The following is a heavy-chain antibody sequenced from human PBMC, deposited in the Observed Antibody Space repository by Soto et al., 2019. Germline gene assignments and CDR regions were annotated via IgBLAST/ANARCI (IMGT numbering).Heavy chain of an antibody. D-gene: IGHD3-3*01. CDR1: GGSFSGYY. V-gene: IGHV4-34*01. CDR2: INHSGST. Sequence: ETLSLTCAVYGGSFSGYYWSWIRQPPGKGLEWIGEINHSGSTNYNPSLKSRVTISVDTSKNQFSLKLSSVTAADTAVYYCARKHYDFWKVYGMDVWGQGTTVTVSS. CDR3: ARKHYDFWKVYGMDV. J-gene: IGHJ6*02.